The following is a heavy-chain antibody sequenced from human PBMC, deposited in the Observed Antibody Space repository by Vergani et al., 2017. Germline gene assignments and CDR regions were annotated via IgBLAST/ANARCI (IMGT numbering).Heavy chain of an antibody. J-gene: IGHJ4*02. CDR2: NNPNSGGT. D-gene: IGHD6-19*01. V-gene: IGHV1-2*02. CDR3: ARGQKGYSSVWYLVY. CDR1: GYTFTGYY. Sequence: QVQLVQSGAEVKKPGASVKVSCKASGYTFTGYYMHWVRQAPGQGLEWMGWNNPNSGGTNYAQKFQGRVTMTRDTSISTAYMELSRLRSDDTAVYYCARGQKGYSSVWYLVYWSQGCLVTVSS.